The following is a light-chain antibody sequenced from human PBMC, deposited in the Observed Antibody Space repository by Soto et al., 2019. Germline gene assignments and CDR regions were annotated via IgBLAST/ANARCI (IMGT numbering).Light chain of an antibody. Sequence: QSVLTQPPSASGTPGQTVTISCSGSSSNIGSNSVNWYQQLPGAAPSLLIYSDDQRPSGVPDRFSGSKSGTSASLAISGLQSEDEADYYCATWDDSLNGVVFGGGTQLTVL. CDR1: SSNIGSNS. CDR2: SDD. CDR3: ATWDDSLNGVV. J-gene: IGLJ2*01. V-gene: IGLV1-44*01.